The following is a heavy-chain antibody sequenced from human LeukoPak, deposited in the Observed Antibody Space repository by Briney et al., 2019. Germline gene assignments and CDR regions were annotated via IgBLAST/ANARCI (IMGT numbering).Heavy chain of an antibody. Sequence: GGSLRLSCAASGLTFSTSGMHWARQAPGKGLEWVAFIQYDESDKYYADSVRGRFTISRDNSKNTLYLQMNSLRAEDTAVYYCAREGGITVAGKFDSWGQGTLVTVSS. J-gene: IGHJ4*02. D-gene: IGHD6-19*01. V-gene: IGHV3-30*02. CDR2: IQYDESDK. CDR3: AREGGITVAGKFDS. CDR1: GLTFSTSG.